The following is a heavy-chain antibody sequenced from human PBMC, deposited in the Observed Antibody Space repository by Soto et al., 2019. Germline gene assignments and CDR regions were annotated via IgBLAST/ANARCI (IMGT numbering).Heavy chain of an antibody. V-gene: IGHV2-5*01. D-gene: IGHD6-13*01. CDR2: IYWNDDK. CDR1: GFSLSTSGVG. J-gene: IGHJ4*02. Sequence: VSGPTLVNPTQTLTLTCTFSGFSLSTSGVGVGWIRQPPGKALEWLALIYWNDDKRYSPSLKSRLTITKDTSKNQVVLTMTNMDPVDTATYYCAHRENIAAARGSGYYFDYWGQGTLVTVSS. CDR3: AHRENIAAARGSGYYFDY.